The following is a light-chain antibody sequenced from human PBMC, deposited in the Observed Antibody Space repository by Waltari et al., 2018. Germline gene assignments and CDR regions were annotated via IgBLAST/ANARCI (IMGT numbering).Light chain of an antibody. V-gene: IGLV1-44*01. CDR1: SSTLGSNT. J-gene: IGLJ3*02. CDR2: SNN. CDR3: AAWDDSLNGRWV. Sequence: SVLTQPPSASGTPGQRVTISCSGSSSTLGSNTVNWYQQLPGTAPKPLIHSNNQRPSGVPDRFSGSKSGTSASLAISGLQSEDEADYYCAAWDDSLNGRWVFGGGTKLTVL.